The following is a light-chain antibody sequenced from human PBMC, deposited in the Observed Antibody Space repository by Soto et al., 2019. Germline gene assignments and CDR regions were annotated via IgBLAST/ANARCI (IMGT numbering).Light chain of an antibody. CDR3: QQYGSSLYT. Sequence: EIVLTQSPGTLSLSPGERATLSCRASQSVSSNFLAWYSQKPGQAPRLLIYGASSRATGIPDRFSGSGSGTDVTLTISRLEPEDFAVYYCQQYGSSLYTFGPGTKLEIK. CDR1: QSVSSNF. CDR2: GAS. V-gene: IGKV3-20*01. J-gene: IGKJ2*01.